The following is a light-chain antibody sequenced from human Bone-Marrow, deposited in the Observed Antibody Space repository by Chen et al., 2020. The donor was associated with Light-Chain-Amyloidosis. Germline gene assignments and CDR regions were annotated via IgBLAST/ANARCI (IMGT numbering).Light chain of an antibody. CDR3: QVWDRSSDRPV. J-gene: IGLJ3*02. V-gene: IGLV3-21*02. Sequence: SYVLTQPSSVSVAPGQTATNACGGNNIGNKSVHWYQQTPGQAPLLVVYDDSDRPSGIPERLSGSNSGNTATLTISRVEAGDEADYYCQVWDRSSDRPVFGGGTKLTVL. CDR1: NIGNKS. CDR2: DDS.